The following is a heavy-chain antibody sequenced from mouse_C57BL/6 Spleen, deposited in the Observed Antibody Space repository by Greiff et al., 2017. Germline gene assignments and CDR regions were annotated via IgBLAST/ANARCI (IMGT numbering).Heavy chain of an antibody. CDR2: ISSGSSTI. D-gene: IGHD2-3*01. Sequence: EVMLVESGGGLVKPGGSLKLSCAASGFTFSDYGMHWVRQAPEKGLEWVAYISSGSSTIYYADTVKGRFTISRDNAKNTLVLQMTRLRSEDTAMYYCARGGYYDYYAMDYWGQGTSVTVSS. J-gene: IGHJ4*01. CDR1: GFTFSDYG. V-gene: IGHV5-17*01. CDR3: ARGGYYDYYAMDY.